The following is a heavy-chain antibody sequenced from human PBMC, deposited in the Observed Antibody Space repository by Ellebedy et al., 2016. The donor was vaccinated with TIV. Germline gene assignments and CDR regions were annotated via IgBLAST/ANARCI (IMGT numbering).Heavy chain of an antibody. D-gene: IGHD4-23*01. V-gene: IGHV3-30*03. CDR3: ARDPVGVGPAFDV. CDR2: LSYDGSNE. CDR1: GFTFSRHW. J-gene: IGHJ3*01. Sequence: GESLKISCAASGFTFSRHWMSWVRQGPGKGLEWVAALSYDGSNEYYGDSVKGRFTISRDNSKDTLFLQMNSLRAEDTAIYFCARDPVGVGPAFDVWGQGTMVTVSS.